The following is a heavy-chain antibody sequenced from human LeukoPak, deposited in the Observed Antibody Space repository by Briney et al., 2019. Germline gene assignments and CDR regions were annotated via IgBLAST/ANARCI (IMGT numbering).Heavy chain of an antibody. CDR1: GGSISSSSYY. CDR2: IYFSGST. D-gene: IGHD4-17*01. Sequence: PSETLSLTCTVSGGSISSSSYYWGWLRQPPGKGLEWIGSIYFSGSTYYNPSLKSRVTISVDTSKNQFSLKLSSVTAADTAVYYCAREMKTAVTPFRGSIDYWGQGTLVTVSS. V-gene: IGHV4-39*07. CDR3: AREMKTAVTPFRGSIDY. J-gene: IGHJ4*02.